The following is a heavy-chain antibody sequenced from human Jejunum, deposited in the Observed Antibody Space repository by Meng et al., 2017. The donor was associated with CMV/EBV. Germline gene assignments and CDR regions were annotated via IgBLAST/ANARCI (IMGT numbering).Heavy chain of an antibody. V-gene: IGHV4-30-4*08. CDR1: GGSRGSGDYY. D-gene: IGHD3-3*01. J-gene: IGHJ4*02. CDR2: IHDTGST. Sequence: LRESGPGRGEPSQTLSLTCSASGGSRGSGDYYWSWIRQPPGKGLEWIGYIHDTGSTYYNPSLKSRVDISLGTSRNHFSLTLSSVTAEGTAVYFCARGSIFVSFDSWGQGTLVTVSS. CDR3: ARGSIFVSFDS.